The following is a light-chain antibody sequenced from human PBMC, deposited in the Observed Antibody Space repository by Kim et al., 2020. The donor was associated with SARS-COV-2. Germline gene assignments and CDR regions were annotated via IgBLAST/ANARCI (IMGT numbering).Light chain of an antibody. CDR2: DVT. J-gene: IGLJ2*01. CDR3: SSYTGSVV. V-gene: IGLV2-14*03. CDR1: SSDVGAHNY. Sequence: SPGQSITISCTGTSSDVGAHNYVSWYQHHPGKAPKLMIYDVTRRPSGISIRFSGSKSGNRASLTISGLQAEDEADYYCSSYTGSVVFGGGTQLTVL.